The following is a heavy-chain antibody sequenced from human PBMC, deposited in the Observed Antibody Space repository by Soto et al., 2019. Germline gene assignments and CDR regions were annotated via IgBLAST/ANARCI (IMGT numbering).Heavy chain of an antibody. V-gene: IGHV3-23*01. CDR1: GFTFSSYA. CDR3: AKGDGECRFDWFDP. Sequence: EVQLLESGGGLVQPGGSLRLSCAASGFTFSSYAMTWVRQAPGKGLEWVASISGSGGSIYDADSVKGRFTISRDNSKNTLFLQMNSLRGEDTAVYYCAKGDGECRFDWFDPWGQGTLVTVSS. CDR2: ISGSGGSI. D-gene: IGHD4-17*01. J-gene: IGHJ5*02.